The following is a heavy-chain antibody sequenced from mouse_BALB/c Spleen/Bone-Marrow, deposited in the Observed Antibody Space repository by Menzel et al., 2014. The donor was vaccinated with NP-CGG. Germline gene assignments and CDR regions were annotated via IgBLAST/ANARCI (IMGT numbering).Heavy chain of an antibody. CDR3: ARTGTRYAMDY. Sequence: VKLMESGPGLVAPSQRLSITCTVSGFSLTNYGLHWVRQPPGKGLEWLVVIWSDGSTTYNSALRSRLSINKDNSKSQVFLKMNSLQTDDTAIYYCARTGTRYAMDYWGQGTSVTVSS. CDR2: IWSDGST. D-gene: IGHD4-1*01. V-gene: IGHV2-6*02. J-gene: IGHJ4*01. CDR1: GFSLTNYG.